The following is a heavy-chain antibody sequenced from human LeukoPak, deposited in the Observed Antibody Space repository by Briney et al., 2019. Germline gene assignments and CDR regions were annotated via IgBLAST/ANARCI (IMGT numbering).Heavy chain of an antibody. CDR3: ASQYYYAMDV. J-gene: IGHJ6*02. V-gene: IGHV3-64D*06. CDR2: ISSNGGST. Sequence: GGSLRLSCSASGFTFSSYAMHWVRQAPGKGLEYVSAISSNGGSTYYADSVKGRFTISRDNSKNTLYLQMSSLRAEDTAVYYCASQYYYAMDVWGQGTTVTVSS. CDR1: GFTFSSYA.